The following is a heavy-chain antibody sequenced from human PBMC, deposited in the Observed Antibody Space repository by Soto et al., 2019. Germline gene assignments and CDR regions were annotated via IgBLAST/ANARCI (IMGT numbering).Heavy chain of an antibody. CDR2: ISVSGGST. J-gene: IGHJ4*02. V-gene: IGHV3-23*01. CDR1: GFTFSSYA. CDR3: AKTSSDILTGYSYFAY. Sequence: GGSLRLSCAASGFTFSSYAMSWVRQAPGKGLEWVSAISVSGGSTYYADSVKGRFTISRDNSKNTLYLQMNSLRAEETAVYYCAKTSSDILTGYSYFAYWGQGTLVTVSS. D-gene: IGHD3-9*01.